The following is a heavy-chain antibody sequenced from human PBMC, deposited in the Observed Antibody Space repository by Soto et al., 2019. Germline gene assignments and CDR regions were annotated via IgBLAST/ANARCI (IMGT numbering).Heavy chain of an antibody. V-gene: IGHV3-21*01. J-gene: IGHJ4*02. CDR2: ISSSSSYI. Sequence: EVQLVESGGGLVQPGGSLRLSCAASGFTFSSYSMNWVRQAPGKGLEWVSSISSSSSYIYYADSVKGRFTISRDNAKNSLYLQMNSLRAEDTAVYYCARIRRFGDDSLGYWGQGTLVTVSS. CDR1: GFTFSSYS. D-gene: IGHD3-10*01. CDR3: ARIRRFGDDSLGY.